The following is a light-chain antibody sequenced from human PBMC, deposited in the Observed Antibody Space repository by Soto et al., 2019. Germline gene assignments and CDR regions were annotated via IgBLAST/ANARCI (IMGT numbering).Light chain of an antibody. J-gene: IGKJ3*01. V-gene: IGKV1-33*01. CDR3: QKCDYLPI. CDR2: DAS. CDR1: HDITSY. Sequence: DIQMTQSPSSLSASVGDRVTITCQASHDITSYLNWYQHKPWKAPKLLIYDASILQAGVPSRFNGSGSGTDFTCTISILQPEDVSAYYCQKCDYLPIFGPGTTVDLK.